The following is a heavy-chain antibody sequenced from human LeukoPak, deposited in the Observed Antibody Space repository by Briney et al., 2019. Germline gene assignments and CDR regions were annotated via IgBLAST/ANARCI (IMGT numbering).Heavy chain of an antibody. Sequence: GGSLRLSCAASGFTFSAFWMHWVRHAPGKGLVWVSRINSDDSRTTYADSVKGRFTISRDNAKNTLYLQMNSLRAEDTAVYYCARGLVHDTSGYYSDYWGQGTLVTASS. J-gene: IGHJ4*02. D-gene: IGHD3-22*01. V-gene: IGHV3-74*01. CDR1: GFTFSAFW. CDR3: ARGLVHDTSGYYSDY. CDR2: INSDDSRT.